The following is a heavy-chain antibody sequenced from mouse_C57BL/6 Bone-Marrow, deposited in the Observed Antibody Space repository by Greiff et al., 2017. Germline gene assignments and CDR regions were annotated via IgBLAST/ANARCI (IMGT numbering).Heavy chain of an antibody. J-gene: IGHJ3*01. V-gene: IGHV1-50*01. CDR2: IDPSDSYT. Sequence: QVQLQQPGAELVKPGASVKLSCKASGYTFTSYWMQWVKQRPGQGLEWIGEIDPSDSYTNYNQKFKGKATLTVDTSSITAYMQLSSLTSEDSAVYYCAREDGYCSAWFAYWGQGTLVTVSA. CDR1: GYTFTSYW. D-gene: IGHD2-3*01. CDR3: AREDGYCSAWFAY.